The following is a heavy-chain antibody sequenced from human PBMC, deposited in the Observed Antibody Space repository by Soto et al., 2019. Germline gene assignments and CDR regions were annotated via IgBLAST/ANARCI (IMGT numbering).Heavy chain of an antibody. CDR3: VKGRGSYFVYFGLDV. D-gene: IGHD1-26*01. CDR1: GFTFDDYA. Sequence: EVRLVESGGGLVQPGRSLRLSCVASGFTFDDYAMHWVRQTPGKGLEWVSSIDWNGGSTAYADSVKGRFTISRDNARNSLYLQMNSLRPEDTALYYCVKGRGSYFVYFGLDVWGQGTTVTVSS. CDR2: IDWNGGST. J-gene: IGHJ6*02. V-gene: IGHV3-9*01.